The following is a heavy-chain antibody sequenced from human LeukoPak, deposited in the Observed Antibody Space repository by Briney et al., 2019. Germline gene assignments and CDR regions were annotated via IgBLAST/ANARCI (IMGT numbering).Heavy chain of an antibody. CDR2: IIPIFGTA. CDR1: GGTFSSYA. CDR3: ARSSRESSSRLAYYFDY. V-gene: IGHV1-69*05. J-gene: IGHJ4*02. Sequence: GASVKVSCKASGGTFSSYAISWVRQAPGQGLEWMGGIIPIFGTANYAQKFQGRVTITTDESTSTAYMELSSLRSEDTAVNYCARSSRESSSRLAYYFDYWGQGTLVTVSS. D-gene: IGHD6-13*01.